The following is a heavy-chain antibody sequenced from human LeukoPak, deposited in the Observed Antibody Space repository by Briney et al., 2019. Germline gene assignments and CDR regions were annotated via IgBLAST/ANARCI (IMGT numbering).Heavy chain of an antibody. V-gene: IGHV1-8*02. D-gene: IGHD5-24*01. Sequence: ASVKVSCKASGYTFTGYYMHWVRQAPGQGLEWMGRINPNSGNTGYAQKFQGRVTMTRNTSISTAYMELSSLRSEDTAVYYCARDVEMATTPWGQGTLVTVSS. J-gene: IGHJ4*02. CDR2: INPNSGNT. CDR3: ARDVEMATTP. CDR1: GYTFTGYY.